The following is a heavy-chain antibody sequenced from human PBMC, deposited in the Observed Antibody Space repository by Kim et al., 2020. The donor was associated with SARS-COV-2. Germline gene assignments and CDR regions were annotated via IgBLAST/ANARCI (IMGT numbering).Heavy chain of an antibody. Sequence: STIYYADSVKGRFTIPRDNAKNSLYLQMNSLRAEDTAVYYCARDRGVTDYWGQGTLVTVSS. J-gene: IGHJ4*02. CDR2: STI. V-gene: IGHV3-11*01. CDR3: ARDRGVTDY. D-gene: IGHD5-18*01.